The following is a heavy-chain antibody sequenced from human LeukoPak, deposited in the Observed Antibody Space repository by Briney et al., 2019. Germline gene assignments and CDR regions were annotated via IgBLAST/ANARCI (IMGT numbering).Heavy chain of an antibody. V-gene: IGHV3-49*03. CDR3: TSFPSSGWYVGYYYGMDV. Sequence: GGSLRLSCTASGFTFGDYAMSWFRQAPGKGLEWVGFIRSKAYGGTTEYAASVKGRFTISRDDSKSIAYLQMNSLKTEDTAVYYCTSFPSSGWYVGYYYGMDVWGQGTTVTVSS. CDR1: GFTFGDYA. CDR2: IRSKAYGGTT. D-gene: IGHD6-19*01. J-gene: IGHJ6*02.